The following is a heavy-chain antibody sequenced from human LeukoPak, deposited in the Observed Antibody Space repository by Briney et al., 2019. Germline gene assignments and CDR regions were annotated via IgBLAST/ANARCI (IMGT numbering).Heavy chain of an antibody. CDR3: AVIAAAARGY. Sequence: ASVKVSCKASGGTFSSYAISWVRQAPGQGLEWMGIINPSGGSTSYAQKFQGRVTMTRDMSTSTVYMELSSLRSEDTAVYYCAVIAAAARGYWGQGTLVTVSS. J-gene: IGHJ4*02. D-gene: IGHD6-13*01. V-gene: IGHV1-46*03. CDR1: GGTFSSYA. CDR2: INPSGGST.